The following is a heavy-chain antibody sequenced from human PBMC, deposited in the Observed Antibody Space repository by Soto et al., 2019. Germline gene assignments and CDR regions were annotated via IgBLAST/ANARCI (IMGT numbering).Heavy chain of an antibody. V-gene: IGHV4-4*02. CDR2: IYHSGST. CDR1: GGSISSSNW. Sequence: SETLSLTCAVSGGSISSSNWWSWVRQPPGKGLEWIGEIYHSGSTNYNPSLKSRVTISVDKSKNQFSLKLSSVTAADTAVYYCARDSGELGMGGMDVWGQGTTVIVSS. J-gene: IGHJ6*02. D-gene: IGHD7-27*01. CDR3: ARDSGELGMGGMDV.